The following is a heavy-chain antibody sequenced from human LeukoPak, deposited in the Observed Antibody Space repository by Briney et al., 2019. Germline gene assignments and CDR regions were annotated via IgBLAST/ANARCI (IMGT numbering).Heavy chain of an antibody. V-gene: IGHV4-39*01. D-gene: IGHD3-3*01. CDR2: IYYSGST. CDR3: ARLWSGYRPPDF. CDR1: GGSISGDSYY. Sequence: PSETLSLTCTVSGGSISGDSYYWGWIRQPPGKGLEWIGSIYYSGSTYCNPSLKSRVTISVDTSKSQISLKLRSVTAADTAMYYCARLWSGYRPPDFWGQGTLVTVSS. J-gene: IGHJ4*02.